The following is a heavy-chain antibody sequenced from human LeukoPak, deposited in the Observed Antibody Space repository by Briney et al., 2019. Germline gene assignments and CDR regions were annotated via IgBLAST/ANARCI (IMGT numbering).Heavy chain of an antibody. CDR2: ISGSGGST. D-gene: IGHD3-10*01. V-gene: IGHV3-23*01. Sequence: GGSLRLSCAASGFTFSSYAMSWVRQAPGKGLEWVSAISGSGGSTYYADSAKGRFTISRDNSKNTLYLQMNSLRAEDTAVYYCAKVTGSGSFTTDYYYYYMDVWGKGTTVTVSS. CDR3: AKVTGSGSFTTDYYYYYMDV. CDR1: GFTFSSYA. J-gene: IGHJ6*03.